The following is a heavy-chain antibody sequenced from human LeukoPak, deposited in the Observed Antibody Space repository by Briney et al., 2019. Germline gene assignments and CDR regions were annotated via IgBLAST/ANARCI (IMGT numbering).Heavy chain of an antibody. J-gene: IGHJ4*02. Sequence: GASVKVSCKASGYTFTSYGISWVRQAPGQGLEWMGWISAYNGNTNYAQKLQGRVTMTTDTSTSTAYMELSSLRSEDTAVYYCARDDSGYCSGGSCYGFDYWGQGTLVTVSS. CDR3: ARDDSGYCSGGSCYGFDY. V-gene: IGHV1-18*01. D-gene: IGHD2-15*01. CDR1: GYTFTSYG. CDR2: ISAYNGNT.